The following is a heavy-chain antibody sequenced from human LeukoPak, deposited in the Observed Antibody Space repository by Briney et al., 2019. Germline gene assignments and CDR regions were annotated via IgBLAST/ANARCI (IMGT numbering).Heavy chain of an antibody. CDR3: ARDYADYVGYFFFDY. CDR2: ISGGGETT. D-gene: IGHD4-17*01. V-gene: IGHV3-23*01. Sequence: GGSLRLSCAASGFTFSSYSMNRARQAPGKGLEWVSSISGGGETTYYADSAKGRFTISRDNSQNTLYLQMNSLRAEDTAVYYCARDYADYVGYFFFDYWGQGTLVTVSS. J-gene: IGHJ4*02. CDR1: GFTFSSYS.